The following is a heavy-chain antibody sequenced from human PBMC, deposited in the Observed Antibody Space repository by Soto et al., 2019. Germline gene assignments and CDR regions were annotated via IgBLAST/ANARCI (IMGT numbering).Heavy chain of an antibody. J-gene: IGHJ4*02. Sequence: QVQLVQSGAEVKKPGSSVKVSCKASGGTFSSYSINWVRQAPGQGLEWMGEIISIFGTANYAQTFQGRVTITADESTSTAYMQLSSLRSEDTAVFCCARDGGRHSGGIDYWGQGTLVTVSS. D-gene: IGHD1-26*01. CDR1: GGTFSSYS. CDR3: ARDGGRHSGGIDY. V-gene: IGHV1-69*01. CDR2: IISIFGTA.